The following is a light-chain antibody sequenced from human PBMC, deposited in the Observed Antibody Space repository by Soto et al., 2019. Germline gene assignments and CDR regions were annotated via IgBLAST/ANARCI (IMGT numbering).Light chain of an antibody. CDR2: DNN. Sequence: HSVLTQPPSVSAAPGQKVTISCSGSSSNIGLHFVSWYQQFPGTAPKLLIYDNNQRPSGIPERFSGSKTGTSATLGITGLQTGDEADYYCATWDNSLSAGVFGGGTKLTVL. CDR1: SSNIGLHF. V-gene: IGLV1-51*01. J-gene: IGLJ3*02. CDR3: ATWDNSLSAGV.